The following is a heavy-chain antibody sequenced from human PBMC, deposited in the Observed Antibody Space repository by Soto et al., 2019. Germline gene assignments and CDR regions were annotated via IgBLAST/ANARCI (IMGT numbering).Heavy chain of an antibody. Sequence: QVQLQESGPGLVKPSQTLSLTCTVSGGSISSADYYWSWIRQPPGKGLEWIGYIYYSGSTYYNPSLRSRLTISLDTSKNQFSLNLCSVTAADTAVYYCARDRYFDSSGYYPWGQGTLVTVSS. CDR3: ARDRYFDSSGYYP. D-gene: IGHD3-22*01. J-gene: IGHJ5*02. CDR2: IYYSGST. CDR1: GGSISSADYY. V-gene: IGHV4-30-4*01.